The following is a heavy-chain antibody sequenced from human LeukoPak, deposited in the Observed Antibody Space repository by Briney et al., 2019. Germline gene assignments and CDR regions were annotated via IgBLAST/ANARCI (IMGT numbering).Heavy chain of an antibody. D-gene: IGHD1-26*01. CDR2: ISYDGSNK. CDR1: GFTFSSYA. Sequence: PGRSLRLSCAASGFTFSSYAMHWVRQAPGKGLEWVAVISYDGSNKYYADSVKGRFTISRDNSKNTLYLQMNSLRAEDTAVYYCARGGSGSYQEYFDYWGQGTLVTVSS. V-gene: IGHV3-30-3*01. J-gene: IGHJ4*02. CDR3: ARGGSGSYQEYFDY.